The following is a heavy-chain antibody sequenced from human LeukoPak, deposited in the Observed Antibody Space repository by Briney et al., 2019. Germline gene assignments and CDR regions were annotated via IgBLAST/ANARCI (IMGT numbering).Heavy chain of an antibody. V-gene: IGHV4-59*01. CDR2: IYYSGST. Sequence: SETLSLTCTVSGGSISSYYWSWLRQPPGKGLEWFGYIYYSGSTNYNPSLKSRVPISVDTSKNQFYLKLSSVTAADTAVYYCARLYSSSWGQGTLVSVSS. CDR3: ARLYSSS. D-gene: IGHD6-13*01. J-gene: IGHJ4*02. CDR1: GGSISSYY.